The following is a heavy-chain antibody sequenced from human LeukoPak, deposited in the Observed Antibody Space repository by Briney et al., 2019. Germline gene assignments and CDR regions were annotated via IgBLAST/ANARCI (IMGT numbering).Heavy chain of an antibody. CDR3: ARSGRYYYDSSGYYFYYYYGMDV. CDR2: IYYSGST. V-gene: IGHV4-59*01. D-gene: IGHD3-22*01. Sequence: ETLSLTCTVSGGSISSYYWSWIRQSPGKGLEWIGYIYYSGSTNYNPSLKSRGTISVDTSKNQFSLKLSSVTAADTAVYYCARSGRYYYDSSGYYFYYYYGMDVWGQGTTVTVSS. CDR1: GGSISSYY. J-gene: IGHJ6*02.